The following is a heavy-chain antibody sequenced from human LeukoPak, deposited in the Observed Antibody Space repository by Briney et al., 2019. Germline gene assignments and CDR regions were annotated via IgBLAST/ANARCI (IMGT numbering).Heavy chain of an antibody. D-gene: IGHD1-26*01. CDR1: GYSISSGYY. CDR2: IYHSGST. J-gene: IGHJ4*02. CDR3: ARDYSGSYLGYFDY. Sequence: PSETLSLTCAVCGYSISSGYYWGWIRQPPGKGLEWIGSIYHSGSTYYNPSLKSRVTISVDTSKNQFSLKLSSVTAADTAVYYCARDYSGSYLGYFDYWGQGTLVTVSS. V-gene: IGHV4-38-2*01.